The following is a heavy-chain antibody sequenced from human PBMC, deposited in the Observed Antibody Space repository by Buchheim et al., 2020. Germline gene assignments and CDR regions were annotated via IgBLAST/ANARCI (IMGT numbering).Heavy chain of an antibody. CDR1: SGSISSGSYY. Sequence: QVQLQESGPGLVKPSQTLSLTCTVSSGSISSGSYYWSWIRQPAGKGLEWIGRIYTSGSTNYNPSLKSRVTMSVDTSKNQFSLKLSSVTAADTAVYYCARGRIQLWYYGMDVWGQGTT. CDR2: IYTSGST. V-gene: IGHV4-61*02. CDR3: ARGRIQLWYYGMDV. D-gene: IGHD5-18*01. J-gene: IGHJ6*02.